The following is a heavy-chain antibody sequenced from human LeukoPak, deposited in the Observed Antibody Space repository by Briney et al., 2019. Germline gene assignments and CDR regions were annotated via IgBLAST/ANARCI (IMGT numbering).Heavy chain of an antibody. CDR2: ISSSGSTI. Sequence: PGGSLRLSCAASGFTFSSYEMNWVRQAPGKGLEWVSYISSSGSTIYYADSVKGRFTISRDNAKNSLYLQMNSLRAEDTAVYYCARAENGPPHYDSSGYVSYWGQGTLVTVSS. CDR3: ARAENGPPHYDSSGYVSY. V-gene: IGHV3-48*03. CDR1: GFTFSSYE. J-gene: IGHJ4*02. D-gene: IGHD3-22*01.